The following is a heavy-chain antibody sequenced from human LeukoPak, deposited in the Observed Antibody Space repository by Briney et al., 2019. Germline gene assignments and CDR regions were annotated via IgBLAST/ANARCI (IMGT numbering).Heavy chain of an antibody. CDR2: VYYSGIT. Sequence: PSETLSLTCTVSNGSSSNYYWSWIRQSPGKGLEWIAFVYYSGITNYNPSLKSRVTISIDTSKNQFSLSLRSVTAADTAVYYCARLSDFYDSTSYYVPTVTDYYMDVWGKGTTVIISS. V-gene: IGHV4-59*13. J-gene: IGHJ6*03. D-gene: IGHD3-22*01. CDR3: ARLSDFYDSTSYYVPTVTDYYMDV. CDR1: NGSSSNYY.